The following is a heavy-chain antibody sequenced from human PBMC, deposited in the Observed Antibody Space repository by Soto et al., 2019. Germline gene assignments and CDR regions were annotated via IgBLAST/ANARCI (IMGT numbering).Heavy chain of an antibody. CDR2: IYYSGST. CDR1: GGSISSTSYY. V-gene: IGHV4-39*01. D-gene: IGHD6-25*01. Sequence: SETLSLTCTVSGGSISSTSYYWGWIRQPLGKGLEWIGSIYYSGSTYYNPSLKSRVTISLDTSKNQFSLKLSSVTAADTAVYYCLRHTWGRQRGLFDPWGQGSSVTVSS. CDR3: LRHTWGRQRGLFDP. J-gene: IGHJ5*02.